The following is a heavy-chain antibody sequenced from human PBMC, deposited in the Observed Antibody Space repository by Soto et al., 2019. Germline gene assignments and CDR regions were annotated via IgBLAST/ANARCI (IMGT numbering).Heavy chain of an antibody. CDR3: SKDWPGTSSVTSDY. J-gene: IGHJ4*02. V-gene: IGHV3-23*01. CDR1: GFDFSSYA. Sequence: DVYLLESGGTLVQPGGSLRLSCAASGFDFSSYAMTWVRQAPGKGLEWVSGITYNGDTTYYADSVKGRFTISRDNYRNTLYLQMNILRADDTAMYFCSKDWPGTSSVTSDYWGQGTLVTVSS. D-gene: IGHD4-17*01. CDR2: ITYNGDTT.